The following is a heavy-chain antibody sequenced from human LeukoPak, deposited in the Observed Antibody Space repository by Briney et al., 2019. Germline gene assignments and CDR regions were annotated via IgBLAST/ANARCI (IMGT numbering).Heavy chain of an antibody. D-gene: IGHD1-26*01. V-gene: IGHV3-21*01. CDR1: GFTFSRHS. CDR2: ISSSSSYI. J-gene: IGHJ4*02. CDR3: ARDSSWSSGSYFFGYSDY. Sequence: GGSLRLSCAASGFTFSRHSMNWVRQAPGKGLEWVSSISSSSSYIYYADSVKGRFTISRDNAKNSLYLQMNSLRAEDTAVYYCARDSSWSSGSYFFGYSDYWGQGTLVTVSS.